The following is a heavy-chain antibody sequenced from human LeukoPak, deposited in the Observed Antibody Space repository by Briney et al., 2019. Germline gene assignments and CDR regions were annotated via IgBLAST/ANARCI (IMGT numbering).Heavy chain of an antibody. D-gene: IGHD4-11*01. CDR1: GFTFSSYG. V-gene: IGHV3-33*08. Sequence: GGSLRLSCAASGFTFSSYGMHWVRQAPGKGLEWVAVIWYGGSNKYYADSVKGRFTISRDNSKNTLYLQMNSLRAEDTAVYYCARQLLNYRFDYWGQGTLVTVSS. CDR3: ARQLLNYRFDY. J-gene: IGHJ4*02. CDR2: IWYGGSNK.